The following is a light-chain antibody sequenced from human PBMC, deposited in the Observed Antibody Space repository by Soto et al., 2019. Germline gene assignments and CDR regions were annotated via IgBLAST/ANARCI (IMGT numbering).Light chain of an antibody. CDR2: GAS. Sequence: EIVMTQSPATLSVSPGERATLSCRASQSVSSNLAWYQQKPGQAPRLLIYGASTRATGIPARFSGSGSGTEFTLTISSLQSEDFAVYYCQQYVATLWTFGQGTKVEVK. J-gene: IGKJ1*01. V-gene: IGKV3-15*01. CDR3: QQYVATLWT. CDR1: QSVSSN.